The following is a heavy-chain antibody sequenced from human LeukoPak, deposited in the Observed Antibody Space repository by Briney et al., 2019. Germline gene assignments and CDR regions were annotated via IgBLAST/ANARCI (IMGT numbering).Heavy chain of an antibody. Sequence: KPSETLSLTCAVYGGSFSGYYWSWIRKPPGKGLEWIGEINHSGSTNYNPSLKSRVTISVDTSKNQFSLKLSSVTAADTAVYYCAGPDYDILTGYESFYFDYWGQGTLVTVSS. CDR3: AGPDYDILTGYESFYFDY. D-gene: IGHD3-9*01. CDR1: GGSFSGYY. CDR2: INHSGST. V-gene: IGHV4-34*01. J-gene: IGHJ4*02.